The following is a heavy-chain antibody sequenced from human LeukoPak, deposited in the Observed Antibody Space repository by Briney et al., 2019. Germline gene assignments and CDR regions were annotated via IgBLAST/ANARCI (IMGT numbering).Heavy chain of an antibody. J-gene: IGHJ5*02. CDR3: ARDRSRSSTSLKNWFDP. D-gene: IGHD2-2*01. CDR1: GGSISSYY. Sequence: SETLSLTCTVSGGSISSYYWSWIRQPAGKGLEWIGRIYTSGSANYNPSLKSRVTMSVDTSKNQFSLKLSSVTAADTAVYYCARDRSRSSTSLKNWFDPWGQGTLVTVSS. CDR2: IYTSGSA. V-gene: IGHV4-4*07.